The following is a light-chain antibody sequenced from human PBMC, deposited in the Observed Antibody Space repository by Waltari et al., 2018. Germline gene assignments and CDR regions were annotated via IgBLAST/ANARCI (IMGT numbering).Light chain of an antibody. CDR2: EAT. CDR1: SSDVGSYNF. V-gene: IGLV2-23*01. CDR3: CSYAGSNTWG. J-gene: IGLJ3*02. Sequence: QSALTQPASVSGSPGQSITISCTGTSSDVGSYNFVAWYQQHPGNAPKLMIYEATKRPSGVSDRVSGSKSGNTASLTSSGLQAEDEADYYCCSYAGSNTWGFGGGTKVTVL.